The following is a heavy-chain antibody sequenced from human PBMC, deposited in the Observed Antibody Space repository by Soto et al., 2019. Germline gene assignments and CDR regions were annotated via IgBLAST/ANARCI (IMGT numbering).Heavy chain of an antibody. CDR2: ISAYNGNT. CDR3: ARDLPSRKRIAYYFDY. V-gene: IGHV1-18*01. Sequence: GASVKVSCKASGYTFTSYAFSWVRQAPGQGLEWMGWISAYNGNTNYAQKFQGRVTMTTDTSASTAYMELRSLRSDDTAVFYCARDLPSRKRIAYYFDYWGQGTLVTVSS. CDR1: GYTFTSYA. D-gene: IGHD2-15*01. J-gene: IGHJ4*02.